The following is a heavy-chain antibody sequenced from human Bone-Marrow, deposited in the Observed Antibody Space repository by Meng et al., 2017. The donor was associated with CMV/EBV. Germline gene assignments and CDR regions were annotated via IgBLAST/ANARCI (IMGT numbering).Heavy chain of an antibody. D-gene: IGHD1-26*01. J-gene: IGHJ6*02. CDR2: INPNSGDT. V-gene: IGHV1-2*02. CDR3: ARSGMVGATYQYYHGMDA. Sequence: ASVKVSCKAYGYTFTGYYIHWVRQAPGQGLEWMGYINPNSGDTKYAQKFQGRISVTRDASISTGYMELNRLRSDDTAVYSCARSGMVGATYQYYHGMDAWGQGTTVTVSS. CDR1: GYTFTGYY.